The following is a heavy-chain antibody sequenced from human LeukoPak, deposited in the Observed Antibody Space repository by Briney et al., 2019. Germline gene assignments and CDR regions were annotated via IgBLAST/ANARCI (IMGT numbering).Heavy chain of an antibody. D-gene: IGHD6-19*01. CDR2: ISGSGGST. CDR1: GFTFSSYA. V-gene: IGHV3-23*01. J-gene: IGHJ4*02. Sequence: QPGGSLRLSCAASGFTFSSYAMSWVRQAPGKGLEWVSAISGSGGSTYYADSVKGRFTISRDNSKNTLYLQMNSLRAEDTAVYYCARDPEQWLVLGAFDYWGQGTLVTVSS. CDR3: ARDPEQWLVLGAFDY.